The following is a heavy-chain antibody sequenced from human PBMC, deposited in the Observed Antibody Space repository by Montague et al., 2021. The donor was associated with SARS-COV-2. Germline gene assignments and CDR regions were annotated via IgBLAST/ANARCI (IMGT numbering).Heavy chain of an antibody. Sequence: SETLSLTCAVSGVSVNTDDCYWSLLRPPAGDGLGGVGEISARRTYCKPSPVRSLVTIAVDTSKTYFSLKLKSVTAADTAKYYCARKDCSKGPADYWGQGTLVTVSS. CDR2: ISARRT. D-gene: IGHD2-21*01. CDR3: ARKDCSKGPADY. V-gene: IGHV4-61*03. CDR1: GVSVNTDDCY. J-gene: IGHJ4*02.